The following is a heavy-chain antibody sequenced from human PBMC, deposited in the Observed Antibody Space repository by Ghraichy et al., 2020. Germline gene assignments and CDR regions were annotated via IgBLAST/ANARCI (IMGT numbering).Heavy chain of an antibody. V-gene: IGHV1-2*02. CDR3: ARDQPRGRSPYDILTGYYNYYYYYGMDV. Sequence: ASVKVSCKASGYTFTGYYMHWVRQAPGQGLEWMGWINPNSGGTNYAQKFQGRVTMTRDTSISTAYMELSRLRSDDTAVYYCARDQPRGRSPYDILTGYYNYYYYYGMDVWGQGTTVTVSS. CDR1: GYTFTGYY. D-gene: IGHD3-9*01. J-gene: IGHJ6*02. CDR2: INPNSGGT.